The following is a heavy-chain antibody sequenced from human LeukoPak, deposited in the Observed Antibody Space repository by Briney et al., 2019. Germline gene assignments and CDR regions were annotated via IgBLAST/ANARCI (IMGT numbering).Heavy chain of an antibody. D-gene: IGHD3-3*01. CDR1: GGTFSNYA. CDR2: IIPLFGTT. J-gene: IGHJ4*02. CDR3: ARARIPFAVVIPWDY. V-gene: IGHV1-69*13. Sequence: SVKVSCKASGGTFSNYAISWVRQAPGQGLEWMGGIIPLFGTTNYAQRFQGRVTTTADEYTSTACMALSSLRSEDTAIYYCARARIPFAVVIPWDYWGQGTLVTVSS.